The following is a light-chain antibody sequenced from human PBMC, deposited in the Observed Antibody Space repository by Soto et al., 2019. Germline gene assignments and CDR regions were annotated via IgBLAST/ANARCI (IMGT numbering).Light chain of an antibody. Sequence: EIVLTQSPATLSLSPGESATLSCRASQSVSSNHLAWYQQKPGQAPRLLIYDASRRATGISDRFSGSASGSDFTLTISRLEPEDFVAYYCQHYRGSLSLTVGGGTRVEIK. V-gene: IGKV3-20*01. CDR2: DAS. J-gene: IGKJ4*01. CDR3: QHYRGSLSLT. CDR1: QSVSSNH.